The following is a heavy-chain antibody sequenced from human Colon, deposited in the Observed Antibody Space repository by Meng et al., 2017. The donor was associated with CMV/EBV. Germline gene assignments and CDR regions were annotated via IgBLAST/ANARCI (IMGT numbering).Heavy chain of an antibody. CDR3: AKFPACNDINCQPS. CDR2: IVPFLDIP. J-gene: IGHJ5*02. D-gene: IGHD2/OR15-2a*01. CDR1: GGTFSDYP. V-gene: IGHV1-69*02. Sequence: SVKVSCKTSGGTFSDYPISWVRQAPGQGFEWMGRIVPFLDIPNYAQNFRGKVTITADRSTSTSYIEINSLGSEDTAVYYCAKFPACNDINCQPSWGQGTLVTVS.